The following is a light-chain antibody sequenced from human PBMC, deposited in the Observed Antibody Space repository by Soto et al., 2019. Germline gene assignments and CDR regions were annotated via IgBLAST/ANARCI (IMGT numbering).Light chain of an antibody. CDR3: QQYYSTPPT. Sequence: DIVMTESLDSLAVSLGERATINCKSSQSVLYSSNNKNYLAWYQQKLGQPPKLLIYWASTRESGVPDRFSGSGSGTDFTLTISSLQAEDVAVYYCQQYYSTPPTFGQGTKVEIK. V-gene: IGKV4-1*01. J-gene: IGKJ1*01. CDR2: WAS. CDR1: QSVLYSSNNKNY.